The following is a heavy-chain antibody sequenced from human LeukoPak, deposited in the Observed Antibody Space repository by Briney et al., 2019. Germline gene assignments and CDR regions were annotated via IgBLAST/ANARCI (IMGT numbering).Heavy chain of an antibody. J-gene: IGHJ4*02. CDR1: GLTFRNYA. D-gene: IGHD2-15*01. CDR2: ICANDGNT. V-gene: IGHV3-23*01. CDR3: AKGSGSSCYSPCDY. Sequence: GGSLRLSCAASGLTFRNYAMSWVRQAPGKGLEWGSVICANDGNTYYADAVKGRFTISRDNSKDTLYLQMDSLRAEDTAVYYCAKGSGSSCYSPCDYWGLGILVTVSS.